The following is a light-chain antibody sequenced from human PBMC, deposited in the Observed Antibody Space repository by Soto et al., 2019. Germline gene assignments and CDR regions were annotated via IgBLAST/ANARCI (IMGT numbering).Light chain of an antibody. CDR3: QQYKSYWT. V-gene: IGKV1-5*01. J-gene: IGKJ1*01. Sequence: DIQMTQSPSTLSASVGDRVTITCRASQSISTWLAWYQQKPGKAPKALIYDVSGLESGVPSRFSGSGSGTEFTLTISSLQPDDFATYYCQQYKSYWTFGQGTKVEIK. CDR1: QSISTW. CDR2: DVS.